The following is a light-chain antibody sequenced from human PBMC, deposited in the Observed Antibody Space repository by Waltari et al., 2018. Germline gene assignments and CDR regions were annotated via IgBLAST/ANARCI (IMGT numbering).Light chain of an antibody. V-gene: IGKV3-11*01. CDR1: QSVGTY. J-gene: IGKJ4*01. CDR3: QQRRNWPLT. Sequence: EIVLTQSPDILSFSPGDRATRPCRASQSVGTYLAWYQQRPGQSPRLLIYDASYRATGIPARFSGSGSETDFTLTISSLQPEDFAVYYCQQRRNWPLTFGGGTRVQI. CDR2: DAS.